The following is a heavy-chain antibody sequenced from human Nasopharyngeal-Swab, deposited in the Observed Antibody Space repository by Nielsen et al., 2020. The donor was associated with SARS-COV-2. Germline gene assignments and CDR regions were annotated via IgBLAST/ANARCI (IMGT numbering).Heavy chain of an antibody. CDR2: IIPILGIA. V-gene: IGHV1-69*10. Sequence: WVRQAPGQGLEWMGGIIPILGIANYAQKFQGRVTITADKSTSTAYMELSSLRSEDTAVYYCASGAEGYDSSGYYPYFYYWGQGTLVTVSS. D-gene: IGHD3-22*01. J-gene: IGHJ4*02. CDR3: ASGAEGYDSSGYYPYFYY.